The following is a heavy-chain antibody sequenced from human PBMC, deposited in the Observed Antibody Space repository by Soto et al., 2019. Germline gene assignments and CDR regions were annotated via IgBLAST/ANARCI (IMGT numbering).Heavy chain of an antibody. CDR1: GFTFSSYG. V-gene: IGHV3-33*01. D-gene: IGHD4-17*01. CDR2: IWYDGSNK. J-gene: IGHJ6*02. Sequence: QVQLVESGGGVVQPGRSLRLSCAASGFTFSSYGMHWVRQAPGKGLEWVAVIWYDGSNKYYADSVKGRFTISRDNSKKPLYLQMNSLRAADTAVYYCARDRSSPTTGMDVWGQGTTVTVSS. CDR3: ARDRSSPTTGMDV.